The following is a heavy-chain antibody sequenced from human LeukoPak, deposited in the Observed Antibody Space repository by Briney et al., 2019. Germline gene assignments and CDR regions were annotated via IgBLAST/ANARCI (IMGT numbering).Heavy chain of an antibody. CDR1: GYTFTSYD. V-gene: IGHV1-8*03. D-gene: IGHD6-13*01. CDR2: MNPNSGNT. J-gene: IGHJ6*03. CDR3: ARGEGSSWYSYYYMDV. Sequence: ASVKVSCKAPGYTFTSYDINWVQQATGQGLEWMGWMNPNSGNTGYAQKFQGRVTITRNTSISTAYMELSSLRSEDTAVYYCARGEGSSWYSYYYMDVWGKGTTVTVSS.